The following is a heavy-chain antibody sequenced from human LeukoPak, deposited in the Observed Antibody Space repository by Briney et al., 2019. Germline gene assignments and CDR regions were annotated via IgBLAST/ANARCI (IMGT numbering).Heavy chain of an antibody. CDR2: ISYDGSNK. J-gene: IGHJ4*02. Sequence: GGSLRLSCAASGFTFSSYGMHWVRQAPGKGLEWVAVISYDGSNKYYADSVKGRFTISRDNSKNTLYLQMNGLRAEDTAVYYCAKGGYYYDSSGFDYWGQGTLVTVSS. CDR1: GFTFSSYG. V-gene: IGHV3-30*18. CDR3: AKGGYYYDSSGFDY. D-gene: IGHD3-22*01.